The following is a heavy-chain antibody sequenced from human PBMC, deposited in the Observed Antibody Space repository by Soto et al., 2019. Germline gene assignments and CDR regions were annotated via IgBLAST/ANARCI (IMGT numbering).Heavy chain of an antibody. CDR3: AKDRGSYDIWSGTQRYYAMDV. V-gene: IGHV3-30*18. J-gene: IGHJ6*02. D-gene: IGHD3-3*01. CDR1: GFIFSRHG. Sequence: ESVGGVVQPGTSLRLSCAASGFIFSRHGMHWVRQAPGKGLEWVAFSSYDGSNKYYADSVKGRFTISRDNPKNTLFLEMNILRGNDTALYFCAKDRGSYDIWSGTQRYYAMDVWGQGATVTVSS. CDR2: SSYDGSNK.